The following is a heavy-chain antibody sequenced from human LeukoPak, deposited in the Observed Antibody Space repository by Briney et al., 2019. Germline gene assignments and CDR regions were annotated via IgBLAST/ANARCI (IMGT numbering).Heavy chain of an antibody. V-gene: IGHV4-4*07. J-gene: IGHJ3*02. CDR2: IYTSGST. CDR1: GGSISSYY. Sequence: SETLSLTCTVSGGSISSYYWSWIRQPAGKGLEWIGRIYTSGSTNYNPSLKSRVTMSVDTSKNQFSLKLSSVTAADTAVYYCASGYCGGACQLGGVDMWGQGTMVTVSS. CDR3: ASGYCGGACQLGGVDM. D-gene: IGHD2-21*02.